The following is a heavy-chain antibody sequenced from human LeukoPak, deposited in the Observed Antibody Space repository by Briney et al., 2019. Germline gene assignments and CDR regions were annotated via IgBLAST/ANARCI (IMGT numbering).Heavy chain of an antibody. Sequence: GGSRRLCCAASGFTFSSDAMSWDRQAPGKGLERVSAISGSGGSTYYADSVKGRFTISRDNSKNTLYLQMNSLRAEDTAVYYCANDPLLGEYYFVYWGQGTLVTVSS. D-gene: IGHD3-16*01. CDR2: ISGSGGST. J-gene: IGHJ4*02. CDR1: GFTFSSDA. CDR3: ANDPLLGEYYFVY. V-gene: IGHV3-23*01.